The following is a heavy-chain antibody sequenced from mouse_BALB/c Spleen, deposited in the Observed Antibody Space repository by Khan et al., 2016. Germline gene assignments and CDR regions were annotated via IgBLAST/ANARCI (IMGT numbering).Heavy chain of an antibody. D-gene: IGHD1-1*02. CDR1: GYSNTSDYA. J-gene: IGHJ3*01. CDR2: ISYSGDT. Sequence: EVQLQESGPGLVKPSQSLSLTCTVTGYSNTSDYAWNWIRQFPGNKLVWLGYISYSGDTHYNTSLTSRISITRDTSKNQFFLQLNSVTAEDTATYYCAREDYSWFAYWGQGTLVTVSA. CDR3: AREDYSWFAY. V-gene: IGHV3-2*02.